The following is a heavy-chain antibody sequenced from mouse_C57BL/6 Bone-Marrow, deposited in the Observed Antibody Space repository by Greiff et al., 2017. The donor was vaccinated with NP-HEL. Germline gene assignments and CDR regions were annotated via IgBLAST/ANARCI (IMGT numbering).Heavy chain of an antibody. CDR2: IYPRDGST. Sequence: QVQLQQSGPELVKPGASVKLSCKASGYTFTSYDINWVKQRPGQGLEWIGWIYPRDGSTTYNEKFKGKATLTVDTSSSTAYMELHSLKSADSAVYFCARSDYGSSPFAYWGQGTLVTVSA. V-gene: IGHV1-85*01. J-gene: IGHJ3*01. CDR3: ARSDYGSSPFAY. D-gene: IGHD1-1*01. CDR1: GYTFTSYD.